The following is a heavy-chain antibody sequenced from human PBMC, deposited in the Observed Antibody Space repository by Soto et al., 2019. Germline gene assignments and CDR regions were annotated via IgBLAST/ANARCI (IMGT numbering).Heavy chain of an antibody. V-gene: IGHV3-23*01. CDR2: ISGSGGST. CDR1: GFTFSSYA. CDR3: AKDQSSRQLARGERNPFDY. D-gene: IGHD6-6*01. J-gene: IGHJ4*02. Sequence: GGSLRLSCAASGFTFSSYAMSWVRQAPGKGLEWVSAISGSGGSTYHADSVKGRFTISRDNSKNTLYLQMNSLRAEDTAVYYCAKDQSSRQLARGERNPFDYWGQGTLVTVSS.